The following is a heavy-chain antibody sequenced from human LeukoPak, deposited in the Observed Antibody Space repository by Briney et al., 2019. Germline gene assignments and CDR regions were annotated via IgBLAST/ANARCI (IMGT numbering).Heavy chain of an antibody. D-gene: IGHD5-24*01. CDR1: GFTFSSYA. CDR2: ISYDGSNK. V-gene: IGHV3-30-3*01. Sequence: PGRSLRLSCAASGFTFSSYAMHWVRQAPGKGLEWVAVISYDGSNKYYADSVKGRLTISRDNSKNTLYLQMNSLRAEDTAVYYFARDAVRRDGYPGAFDYWGQGTLVTVSS. J-gene: IGHJ4*02. CDR3: ARDAVRRDGYPGAFDY.